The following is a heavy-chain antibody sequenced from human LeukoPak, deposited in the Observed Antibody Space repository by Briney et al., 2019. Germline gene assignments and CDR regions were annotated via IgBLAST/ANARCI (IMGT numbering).Heavy chain of an antibody. CDR2: ISGDGGCT. J-gene: IGHJ4*02. CDR1: GFTFDDFA. V-gene: IGHV3-43*02. CDR3: ASPGSGWYRFDY. D-gene: IGHD6-19*01. Sequence: GGSLRLSCAASGFTFDDFAMHWVRQAPGKSLEWVSLISGDGGCTKYADSVKGRFTISRDNSKNSLYLQMNSLRTEDSALYYCASPGSGWYRFDYWGQGTLVTVSS.